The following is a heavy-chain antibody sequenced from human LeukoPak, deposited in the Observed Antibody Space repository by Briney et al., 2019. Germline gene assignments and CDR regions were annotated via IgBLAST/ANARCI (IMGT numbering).Heavy chain of an antibody. V-gene: IGHV3-48*01. J-gene: IGHJ3*02. Sequence: GGSLRLSCAASGFTFSSYSMNWVRQAPGKGLEWVSYISSSSSTIYYADSVKGRFTISRNNAKNSLYLQMNSLRAEDTAVYYCARVGYSSSWSTTNDAFDIWGQGTMVTVSS. CDR2: ISSSSSTI. CDR3: ARVGYSSSWSTTNDAFDI. D-gene: IGHD6-13*01. CDR1: GFTFSSYS.